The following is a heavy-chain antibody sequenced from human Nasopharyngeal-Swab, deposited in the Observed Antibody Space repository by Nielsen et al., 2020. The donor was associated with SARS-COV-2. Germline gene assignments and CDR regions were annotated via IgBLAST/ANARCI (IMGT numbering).Heavy chain of an antibody. Sequence: SETLSLTCTVSGASISGGPYYWSWSLQPAGRGLKRVNRIYTDGSTNFNPSPKSRVTISVDTSKNQVSLKVTSVTAADTAVYYCASTSTDIATIAYFDYWGQGTLVTVSS. CDR1: GASISGGPYY. J-gene: IGHJ4*02. V-gene: IGHV4-61*02. D-gene: IGHD5-24*01. CDR3: ASTSTDIATIAYFDY. CDR2: IYTDGST.